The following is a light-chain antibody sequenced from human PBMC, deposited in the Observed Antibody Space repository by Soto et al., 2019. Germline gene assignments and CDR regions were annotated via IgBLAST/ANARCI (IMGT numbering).Light chain of an antibody. J-gene: IGKJ2*01. Sequence: DIQMTQSPSSLSASVGDRVTITCRASQSIGTYLNWYQQKPGTAPKLLIYGASGLQSGVPSRFSGSVSGTDFTLSISSLEPEDFATYYFQQSYSSPPYTFGQGTKVEIK. V-gene: IGKV1-39*01. CDR1: QSIGTY. CDR2: GAS. CDR3: QQSYSSPPYT.